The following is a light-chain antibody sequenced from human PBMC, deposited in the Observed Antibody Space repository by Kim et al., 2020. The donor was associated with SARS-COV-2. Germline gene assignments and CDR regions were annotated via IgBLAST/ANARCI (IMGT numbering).Light chain of an antibody. V-gene: IGKV1-39*01. J-gene: IGKJ4*01. CDR2: AAS. CDR1: QTISSS. CDR3: QQSYNTPLT. Sequence: ASVGDRVSITCRASQTISSSLNWYQQKPGKAPKLLIYAASSLQSGVPSRFSGSGSGTDFTLTISSLQPEDFATYYCQQSYNTPLTFGGGTKVDIK.